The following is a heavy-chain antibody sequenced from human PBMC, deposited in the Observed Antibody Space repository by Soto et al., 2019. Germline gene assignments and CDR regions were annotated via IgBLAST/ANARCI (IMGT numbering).Heavy chain of an antibody. CDR1: GFTFSSYG. D-gene: IGHD2-21*02. V-gene: IGHV3-33*01. CDR2: IWYDGSNK. CDR3: ARVRDFSYYFDY. J-gene: IGHJ4*02. Sequence: GGSLRLSCAASGFTFSSYGMHWVRQAPGKGLEWVAVIWYDGSNKYYADSVKGRFTISRDNSKNTLYLQMNSLGAEDTAVYYCARVRDFSYYFDYWGQGTLVTVSS.